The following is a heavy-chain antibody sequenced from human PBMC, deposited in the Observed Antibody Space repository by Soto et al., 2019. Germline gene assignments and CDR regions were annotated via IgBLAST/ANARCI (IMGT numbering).Heavy chain of an antibody. D-gene: IGHD5-12*01. CDR3: ARVPYSGYLTQFDY. J-gene: IGHJ4*02. V-gene: IGHV1-46*03. Sequence: NPSGGSTSYAQKFQGRVTMTRDTSTSTVYMELSSLRSEDTAVYYCARVPYSGYLTQFDYWGQGTLVTVSS.